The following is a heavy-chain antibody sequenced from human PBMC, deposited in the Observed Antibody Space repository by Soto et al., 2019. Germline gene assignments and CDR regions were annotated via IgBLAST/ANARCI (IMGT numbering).Heavy chain of an antibody. CDR1: GFTFSSYG. CDR3: AKDPAARMRFDP. D-gene: IGHD6-25*01. J-gene: IGHJ5*02. CDR2: ISYDGSNK. V-gene: IGHV3-30*18. Sequence: QVQLVESGGGVVQPGRSLRLSCAASGFTFSSYGMHWVRQAPGKGLEWVAVISYDGSNKYYADSVKGRFTISRDNSKITLYLQMNSLRAEDTAVYYCAKDPAARMRFDPWGQGTLVTVSS.